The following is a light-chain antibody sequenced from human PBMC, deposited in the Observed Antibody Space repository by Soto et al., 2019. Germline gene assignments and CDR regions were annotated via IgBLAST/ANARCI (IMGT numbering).Light chain of an antibody. CDR2: DAS. Sequence: DIQMTQSPSTLSASVGDRVTITCRASQSISSWLAWYQQKPGKAPKLLIYDASSLESGVPSRFSGSGSGTEFTLTISSLPPDDFATYYCQQYNSYWRTFGQGTKVEIK. J-gene: IGKJ1*01. CDR3: QQYNSYWRT. V-gene: IGKV1-5*01. CDR1: QSISSW.